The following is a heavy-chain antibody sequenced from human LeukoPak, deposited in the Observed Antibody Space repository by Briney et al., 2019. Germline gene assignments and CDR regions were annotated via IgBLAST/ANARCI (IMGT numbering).Heavy chain of an antibody. CDR2: IYYSGST. J-gene: IGHJ4*02. V-gene: IGHV4-59*01. D-gene: IGHD6-6*01. CDR3: ARGARPDY. CDR1: GGSISSYY. Sequence: SETLSLTCTVSGGSISSYYWSWIRQPPGKGLQWIGYIYYSGSTNYNPSLKSRVTISVDTSKNQFSLKLSSVTAADTAVYYCARGARPDYWGQGTLVTVSS.